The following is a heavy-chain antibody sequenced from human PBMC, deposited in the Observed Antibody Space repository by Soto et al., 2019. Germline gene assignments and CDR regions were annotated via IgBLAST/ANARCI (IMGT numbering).Heavy chain of an antibody. D-gene: IGHD3-22*01. CDR2: ISGSGGST. CDR1: GFTFSSYA. CDR3: AKYRSYDRYHSRYVQH. V-gene: IGHV3-23*01. Sequence: EVQLLESGGGLVQPGGSLRLSCAASGFTFSSYAMSWVRQAPGKGLEWVSAISGSGGSTYYADSVKGRFTISRDNSKNTLYLQMSSLRAEDTAVYYCAKYRSYDRYHSRYVQHWGQGTLGTVSS. J-gene: IGHJ1*01.